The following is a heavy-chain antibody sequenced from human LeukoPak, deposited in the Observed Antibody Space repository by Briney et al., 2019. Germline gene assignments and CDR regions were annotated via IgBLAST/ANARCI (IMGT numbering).Heavy chain of an antibody. CDR3: ARRGLVVVEFDH. CDR1: GGSLNSSSYY. D-gene: IGHD2-15*01. J-gene: IGHJ4*02. Sequence: GSLSLTCAVSGGSLNSSSYYWAWIRQPPGKGLEWIGSIYYGGRTYYNPSLKSRVTVSVDTSKNQFSLKLSSVTAADTAVYYCARRGLVVVEFDHWGQGALVTVSS. CDR2: IYYGGRT. V-gene: IGHV4-39*01.